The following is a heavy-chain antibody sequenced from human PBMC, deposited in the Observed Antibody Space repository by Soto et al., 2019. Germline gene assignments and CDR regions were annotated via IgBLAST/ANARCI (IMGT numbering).Heavy chain of an antibody. CDR3: ARERRYSSCWAEGAFDI. Sequence: EVQLVESGGGLVKPGGSLRLSCAASGFTFSSYRMHWVRQSPGKGLEWVSSISSSSSYIYYADAVKGRFTISRDNAKNSLYLQMNSLRAEDTAVYYCARERRYSSCWAEGAFDIWGQGTMVTVSS. CDR2: ISSSSSYI. CDR1: GFTFSSYR. J-gene: IGHJ3*02. D-gene: IGHD6-19*01. V-gene: IGHV3-21*01.